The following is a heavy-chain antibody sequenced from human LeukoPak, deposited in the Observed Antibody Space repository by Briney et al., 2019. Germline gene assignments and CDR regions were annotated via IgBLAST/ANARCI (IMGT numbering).Heavy chain of an antibody. J-gene: IGHJ4*02. V-gene: IGHV4-59*12. CDR2: IYYSGSS. Sequence: SETLSLTCTVSGGSISSYFWSWVRQPPGKGLEWIGYIYYSGSSNYNPSLKSRVTMSVDTSKNQFSLILNSVTAADTAVYYCARGLVATGTRSNFDYWGQGTLVTVSS. CDR3: ARGLVATGTRSNFDY. D-gene: IGHD6-13*01. CDR1: GGSISSYF.